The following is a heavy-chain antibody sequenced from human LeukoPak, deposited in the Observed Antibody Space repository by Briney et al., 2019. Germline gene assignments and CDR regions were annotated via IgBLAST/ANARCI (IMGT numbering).Heavy chain of an antibody. Sequence: GGSLRLSCAASGFTFSGYWMHWVRQAPGKGLVWVSRTNRDDSDTSYADSVKGRFTISRDKAKSTLYLQMNSLRVEDTAVYYCARSANYFDTSGQDYWGQGTLVTVFS. J-gene: IGHJ4*02. CDR3: ARSANYFDTSGQDY. CDR2: TNRDDSDT. V-gene: IGHV3-74*01. CDR1: GFTFSGYW. D-gene: IGHD3-22*01.